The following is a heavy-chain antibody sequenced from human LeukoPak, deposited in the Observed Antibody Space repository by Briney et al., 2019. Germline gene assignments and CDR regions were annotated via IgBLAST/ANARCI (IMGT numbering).Heavy chain of an antibody. V-gene: IGHV3-30*04. CDR2: ISYDGSNK. CDR1: GFTFSSYA. J-gene: IGHJ4*02. D-gene: IGHD2-15*01. Sequence: GGSLRLSCAASGFTFSSYAMHWVRQAPGEGLEWVAVISYDGSNKYYADSVKGRFTISRDNSKNTLYLQMNSLRAEDTAVYYCAKHRWRFSCQVAGVGGLFDYWGQGTLVTVSS. CDR3: AKHRWRFSCQVAGVGGLFDY.